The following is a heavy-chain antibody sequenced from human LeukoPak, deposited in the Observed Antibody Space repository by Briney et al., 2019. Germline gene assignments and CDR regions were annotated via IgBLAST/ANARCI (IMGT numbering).Heavy chain of an antibody. J-gene: IGHJ3*02. CDR2: ISSSGSTL. D-gene: IGHD2-15*01. CDR3: ARDSFHSRWELRAFDI. V-gene: IGHV3-48*03. CDR1: LVTPCTLV. Sequence: GRSLRLSCEVSLVTPCTLVMTTVAQAPGKGLEWVSYISSSGSTLYYADSVKGRFTISRDNAKHSLYLQLNSLRAEDTAVYYCARDSFHSRWELRAFDIWVQGTMVTVSS.